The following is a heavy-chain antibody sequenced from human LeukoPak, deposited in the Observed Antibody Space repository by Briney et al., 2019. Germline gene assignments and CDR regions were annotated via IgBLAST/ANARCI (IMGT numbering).Heavy chain of an antibody. CDR2: ISGRGDNT. CDR1: GFTFSSYA. D-gene: IGHD3-22*01. V-gene: IGHV3-23*01. J-gene: IGHJ4*02. CDR3: AKGSYYDSSGSFYFDY. Sequence: GGSLRLSCAASGFTFSSYAMSWVRQAPGKGLEWVSGISGRGDNTYYADSVKGRFTISRDNSKNTLYVQVNSLGTEDTAAYYCAKGSYYDSSGSFYFDYWGQGTLVTVSS.